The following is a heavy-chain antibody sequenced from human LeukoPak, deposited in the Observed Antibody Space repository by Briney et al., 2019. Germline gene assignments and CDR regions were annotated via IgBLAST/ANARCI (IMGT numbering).Heavy chain of an antibody. V-gene: IGHV3-7*05. CDR3: ARDRWAITGTGINWFDP. J-gene: IGHJ5*02. CDR1: GFSFSSYW. D-gene: IGHD1-20*01. Sequence: SGGSLRLSCAASGFSFSSYWMSWARQAPGKGLEWVANIKQDGIEKCYVDSVKGRFTISRDNAKNSLYLQMNSLRAEDTAVYYCARDRWAITGTGINWFDPWGQGTLVTVSS. CDR2: IKQDGIEK.